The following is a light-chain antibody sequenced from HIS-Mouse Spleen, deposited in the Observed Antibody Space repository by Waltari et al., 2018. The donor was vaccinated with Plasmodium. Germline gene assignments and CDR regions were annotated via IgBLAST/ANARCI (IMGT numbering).Light chain of an antibody. CDR2: EGS. CDR3: CSYAGSSTWV. CDR1: SSDVGSYNL. J-gene: IGLJ3*02. V-gene: IGLV2-23*01. Sequence: QSDLPQPASVSGSPGQSIPIPCTGTSSDVGSYNLYSWYQQHRGKASKLMIYEGSKRPSGVSNRFSGSKSGNTASLTISGLQAEDEADYYCCSYAGSSTWVFGGGTKLTVL.